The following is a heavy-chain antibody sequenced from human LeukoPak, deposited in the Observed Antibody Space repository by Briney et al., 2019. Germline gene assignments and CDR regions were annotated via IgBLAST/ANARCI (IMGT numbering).Heavy chain of an antibody. J-gene: IGHJ5*02. V-gene: IGHV1-2*02. CDR1: GYTFTGYY. D-gene: IGHD3-10*01. Sequence: ASVKVSCKASGYTFTGYYMHWVRQAPGQGLEWMGWINPNSGDTNYAQKFQGRVTMTRDTSISTAYPELSRLISDDTAVYYCARDRGVTLVRVPMGWLDPWGQGTLVTVSS. CDR2: INPNSGDT. CDR3: ARDRGVTLVRVPMGWLDP.